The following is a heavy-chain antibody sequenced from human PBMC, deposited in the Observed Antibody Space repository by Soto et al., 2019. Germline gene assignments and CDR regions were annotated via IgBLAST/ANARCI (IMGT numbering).Heavy chain of an antibody. V-gene: IGHV4-30-4*01. J-gene: IGHJ4*02. Sequence: SETLSLTCTVSGGSITSDDYYWSWIRQPPGKGLEWIGYIYYSGRTHYNPSLESRLTISVDTSKNQFSLKLTSVTAADTAVYYCARQYSGSYLFDSWGQGGLVTV. CDR3: ARQYSGSYLFDS. CDR1: GGSITSDDYY. CDR2: IYYSGRT. D-gene: IGHD1-26*01.